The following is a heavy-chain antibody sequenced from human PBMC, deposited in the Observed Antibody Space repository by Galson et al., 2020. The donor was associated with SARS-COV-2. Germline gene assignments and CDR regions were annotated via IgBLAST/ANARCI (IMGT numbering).Heavy chain of an antibody. CDR2: IKHSGST. J-gene: IGHJ4*02. CDR1: GGSFSGYY. CDR3: ARDPTYGYSSGWYRVEDY. Sequence: SETLSLTCAASGGSFSGYYWSWIRQAPGKGLEWVGEIKHSGSTNYNPSLKSRVTISVNTSKNKSSLKLSSVTAADTAVYYCARDPTYGYSSGWYRVEDYWGQGTLVTVSS. D-gene: IGHD6-19*01. V-gene: IGHV4-34*01.